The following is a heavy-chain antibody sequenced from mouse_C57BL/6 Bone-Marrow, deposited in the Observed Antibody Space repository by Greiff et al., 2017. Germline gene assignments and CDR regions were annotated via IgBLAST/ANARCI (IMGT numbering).Heavy chain of an antibody. V-gene: IGHV1-69*01. J-gene: IGHJ2*01. Sequence: VQLQQPGAELVMPGASVKLSCKASGYTFTSYWMHWVKQRPGQGLAWIGEIDPSDSYTNYNQKFKGKSTLTVDKSSSTAYMQLSSLTSEDSAVYYCARLGSNYVGYWGQGTTLTVSS. CDR1: GYTFTSYW. CDR2: IDPSDSYT. CDR3: ARLGSNYVGY. D-gene: IGHD1-1*01.